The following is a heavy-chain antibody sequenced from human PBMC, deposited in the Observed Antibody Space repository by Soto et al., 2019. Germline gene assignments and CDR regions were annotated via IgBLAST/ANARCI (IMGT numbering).Heavy chain of an antibody. J-gene: IGHJ4*02. D-gene: IGHD3-3*01. CDR3: ARGIVDFWSGRHYFDY. Sequence: LTCTVSGGSISYYWSWIRQPAGKGLEWIGRIYTSGSTNYNPSLKSRVTMSIDTSKNQFSLKLTSVTAADTAVYFCARGIVDFWSGRHYFDYWGQGTLVTVSS. V-gene: IGHV4-4*07. CDR1: GGSISYY. CDR2: IYTSGST.